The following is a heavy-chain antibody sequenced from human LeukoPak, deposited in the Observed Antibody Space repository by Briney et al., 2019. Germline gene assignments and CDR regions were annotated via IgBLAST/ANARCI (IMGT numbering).Heavy chain of an antibody. D-gene: IGHD3-10*01. CDR2: ISSSSSYI. V-gene: IGHV3-21*01. CDR1: GFTFSSYS. CDR3: ARPLGYYGSGGPHPEVYYYYYMDV. J-gene: IGHJ6*03. Sequence: GGSLRLSCAASGFTFSSYSMNWVRQAPGKGLEWVSSISSSSSYIYYADSVKGRVTISRDNAKNSLYLQMNRLRAEDTAVYYCARPLGYYGSGGPHPEVYYYYYMDVWGKGTTVTISS.